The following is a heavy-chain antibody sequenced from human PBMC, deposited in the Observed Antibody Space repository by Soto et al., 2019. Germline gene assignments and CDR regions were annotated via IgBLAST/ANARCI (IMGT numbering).Heavy chain of an antibody. CDR1: GDSVSSNSAA. CDR2: TYYRSKWYN. J-gene: IGHJ6*02. CDR3: AREGWFGEYYYYYGMDV. Sequence: SQTLSLTCAISGDSVSSNSAAWNWIRQSPSRGLEWLGRTYYRSKWYNDYAVSVKSRITINPDTSKNQFSLQLNSVTPEDTAVYYCAREGWFGEYYYYYGMDVWGQGTTVTVSS. V-gene: IGHV6-1*01. D-gene: IGHD3-10*01.